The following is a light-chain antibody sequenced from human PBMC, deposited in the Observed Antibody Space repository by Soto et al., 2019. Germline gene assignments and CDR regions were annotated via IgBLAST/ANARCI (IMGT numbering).Light chain of an antibody. CDR3: QQYGSSPRT. Sequence: EIVMTQSPATLSVSPGERATLSCRASQSVSSNLAWYQQKPGQAPRLLIYDASTRATVIPARFSGSGSGTEFTLTISSLQSEDFAVYYCQQYGSSPRTFGQGTKVEIK. CDR2: DAS. J-gene: IGKJ1*01. CDR1: QSVSSN. V-gene: IGKV3-15*01.